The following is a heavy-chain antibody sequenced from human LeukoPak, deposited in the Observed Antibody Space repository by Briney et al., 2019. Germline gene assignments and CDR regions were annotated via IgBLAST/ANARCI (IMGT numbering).Heavy chain of an antibody. D-gene: IGHD2-15*01. V-gene: IGHV3-9*01. J-gene: IGHJ6*03. Sequence: GGSLRLSCAASGFVFHDFAMHWVRQSPGKGLEWVATISWNSDIIPYADSVKGRFTISRDNDRDSLLMEMNSLRREDTALYYCVKSGGYYYMDAWGKGTTVIVSS. CDR3: VKSGGYYYMDA. CDR2: ISWNSDII. CDR1: GFVFHDFA.